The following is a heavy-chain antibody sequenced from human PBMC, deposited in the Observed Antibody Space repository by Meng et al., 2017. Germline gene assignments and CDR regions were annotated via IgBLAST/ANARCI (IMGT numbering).Heavy chain of an antibody. Sequence: SETLSLTCTVSGGSISSYYWSWIRQPPGKGLEWIGYIYYSGSTNYNPSLKSRVTISVDTSKNQFSLKLSSVTAADTAVYYCARFGGRYYYDSSAAGDYWGQGTLVTVSS. D-gene: IGHD3-22*01. J-gene: IGHJ4*02. CDR2: IYYSGST. V-gene: IGHV4-59*01. CDR3: ARFGGRYYYDSSAAGDY. CDR1: GGSISSYY.